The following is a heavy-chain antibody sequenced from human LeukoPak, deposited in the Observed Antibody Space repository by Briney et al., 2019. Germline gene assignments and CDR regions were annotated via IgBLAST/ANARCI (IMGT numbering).Heavy chain of an antibody. CDR2: IYTSGST. D-gene: IGHD2-15*01. CDR1: GGSISSGSYY. CDR3: ARGKLPDGYYYYMDV. J-gene: IGHJ6*03. Sequence: PSETLSLTCTVSGGSISSGSYYWSWLRQPAGKGLEWIGRIYTSGSTNYNPSLKSRVTISVDTSKNQFSLKLSSVTAADTAVYYCARGKLPDGYYYYMDVWGKGTTVTVSS. V-gene: IGHV4-61*02.